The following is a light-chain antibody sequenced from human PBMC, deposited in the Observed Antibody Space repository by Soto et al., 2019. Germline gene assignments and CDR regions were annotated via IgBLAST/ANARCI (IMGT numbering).Light chain of an antibody. CDR1: QSVDSRF. CDR3: QQYDSSLT. J-gene: IGKJ1*01. V-gene: IGKV3-20*01. Sequence: EIVLTQSPGSLSLSPGERATLSCRASQSVDSRFFAWYQQRPGQAPRLLIYGASRRATGIPERFTGSGSGTDFTLTISGLEPEDFAVYSCQQYDSSLTFGLGTKVEIK. CDR2: GAS.